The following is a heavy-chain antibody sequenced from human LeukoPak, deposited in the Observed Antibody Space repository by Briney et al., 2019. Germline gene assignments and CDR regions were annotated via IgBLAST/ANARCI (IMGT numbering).Heavy chain of an antibody. CDR2: INPNSGGT. J-gene: IGHJ4*02. CDR3: ASGSLASYFDH. V-gene: IGHV1-2*02. D-gene: IGHD3-16*01. Sequence: ASVKVSFKASGYTFSGSYMHWVRQAPGQGLEWMGWINPNSGGTKYVQKFQGRVTMTRDTSISTAYMELSRLRSDDTAVYYCASGSLASYFDHWGQGTLVTVSS. CDR1: GYTFSGSY.